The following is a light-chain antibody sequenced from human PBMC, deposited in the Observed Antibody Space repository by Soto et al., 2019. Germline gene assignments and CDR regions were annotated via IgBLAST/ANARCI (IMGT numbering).Light chain of an antibody. Sequence: DIQMTQSPSSLSPSVGDRVTITCRASQGISNYLAWYQQKPGKVPKLLIYAASTLQSGVPSRFSGSGSGTDFTLTISSLQPGDVATYYCQKYNSAPFTFCPGTKVDIK. CDR3: QKYNSAPFT. V-gene: IGKV1-27*01. J-gene: IGKJ3*01. CDR1: QGISNY. CDR2: AAS.